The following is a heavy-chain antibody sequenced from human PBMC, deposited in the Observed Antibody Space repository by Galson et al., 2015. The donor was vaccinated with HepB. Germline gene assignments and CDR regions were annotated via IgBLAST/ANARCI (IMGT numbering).Heavy chain of an antibody. Sequence: PALVKPTQTLTLTCTFSGFSLSTSGMCVSWIRQPPGKALEWLALIDWDDDKYYSTSLKTRLTISKDTSKNQVVLTMTNMDPVDTATYYCARIQDTMVRDSSVYYYYGMDVWGQGTTVTVSS. D-gene: IGHD3-10*01. CDR2: IDWDDDK. CDR1: GFSLSTSGMC. J-gene: IGHJ6*02. CDR3: ARIQDTMVRDSSVYYYYGMDV. V-gene: IGHV2-70*01.